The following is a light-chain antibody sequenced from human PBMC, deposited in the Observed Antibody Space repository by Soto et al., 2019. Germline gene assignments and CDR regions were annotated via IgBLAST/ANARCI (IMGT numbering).Light chain of an antibody. V-gene: IGKV2-28*01. Sequence: DIVLTQSPLSLPVTPGEPASISCRSSRSLLHSNGDTYLDWCLQKPGQSPQLLVYLGYNRASGVPDRFSGTGSGSDFTLKISRVEAEDVGVYYCMQTLQAPKTFGPGTKVDIK. CDR1: RSLLHSNGDTY. CDR2: LGY. CDR3: MQTLQAPKT. J-gene: IGKJ3*01.